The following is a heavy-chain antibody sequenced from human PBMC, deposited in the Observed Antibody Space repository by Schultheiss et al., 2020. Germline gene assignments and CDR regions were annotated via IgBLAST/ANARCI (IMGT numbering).Heavy chain of an antibody. J-gene: IGHJ1*01. CDR2: IYYSGST. CDR3: ARGRGVVAVQEYFQH. D-gene: IGHD2-15*01. V-gene: IGHV4-30-4*01. Sequence: SETLSLTCTVSGGSISSGAYYWSWIRQPPGKGLEWIGYIYYSGSTYYNPSLKSRVTISVDTSKNQFSLKLSSVTAADTAVYYCARGRGVVAVQEYFQHWGQGTLVNVSS. CDR1: GGSISSGAYY.